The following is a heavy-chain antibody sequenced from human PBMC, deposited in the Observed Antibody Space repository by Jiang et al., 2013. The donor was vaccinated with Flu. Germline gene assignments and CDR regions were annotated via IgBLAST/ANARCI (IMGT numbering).Heavy chain of an antibody. V-gene: IGHV4-4*02. CDR1: GDSISSNSW. Sequence: GPGLVRPSGTLSLTCAVSGDSISSNSWWSWVRRPPGEGLQWIGEVYHSGATDYNASLKIRVSMSVDKSKNQFFLRLTSVTAADTAVYYCARVGNNDWSPMSGHFDSWGRGRMVIVSS. CDR3: ARVGNNDWSPMSGHFDS. D-gene: IGHD3-9*01. J-gene: IGHJ4*02. CDR2: VYHSGAT.